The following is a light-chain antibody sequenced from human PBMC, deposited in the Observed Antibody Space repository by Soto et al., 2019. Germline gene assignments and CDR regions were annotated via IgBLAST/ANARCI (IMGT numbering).Light chain of an antibody. V-gene: IGLV2-23*01. J-gene: IGLJ3*02. CDR1: SSDVGSYNL. Sequence: QSALTQPASVSGCPGQSITISCTGTSSDVGSYNLVSWYQQHPGKAPKLMIYEGSKRPSGVSNRFSGSKSGNTASLTISGLQAEDEADYYCCSYAGSRVFGGGTKVTVL. CDR3: CSYAGSRV. CDR2: EGS.